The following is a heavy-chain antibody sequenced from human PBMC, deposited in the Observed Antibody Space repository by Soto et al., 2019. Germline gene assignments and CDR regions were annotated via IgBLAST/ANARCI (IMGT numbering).Heavy chain of an antibody. J-gene: IGHJ4*02. V-gene: IGHV1-18*01. CDR1: GYTFTNHL. CDR2: ITTHTGHT. CDR3: ASILGSVTAIPHYFDY. Sequence: ASVKVACKTSGYTFTNHLLNCVRQAPGQGLEWMGWITTHTGHTMVAQKFQGRLTITADASTGTSFMELMSLTSDDTAMYYCASILGSVTAIPHYFDYWGQGTLVTVSS. D-gene: IGHD2-21*02.